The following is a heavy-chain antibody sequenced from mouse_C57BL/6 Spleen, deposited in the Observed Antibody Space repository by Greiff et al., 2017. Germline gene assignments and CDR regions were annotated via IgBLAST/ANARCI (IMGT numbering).Heavy chain of an antibody. CDR2: IYPGDGDT. D-gene: IGHD1-1*01. V-gene: IGHV1-80*01. CDR1: GYAFSSYW. Sequence: QVQLQQSGAELVKPGASVKISRKASGYAFSSYWMNWVKPRPGKGLEWIGQIYPGDGDTNYNGKFKGKATLTADKSSSTAYMQLSSLTSEDSAVYFCARGDYVPYYYAMDYWGQGTSVTVSS. CDR3: ARGDYVPYYYAMDY. J-gene: IGHJ4*01.